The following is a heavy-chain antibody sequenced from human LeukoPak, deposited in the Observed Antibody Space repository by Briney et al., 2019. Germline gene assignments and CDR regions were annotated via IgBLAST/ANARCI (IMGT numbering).Heavy chain of an antibody. J-gene: IGHJ4*02. CDR2: IWYDGSHK. Sequence: GGSLRLSRAASGFTFDYYAIHWVRQAPGKGLEWVAYIWYDGSHKHYPDSVKGRFTIFRDNSKNTVYLQMNSLRAEDTAVYYCVRDAGYSGYDYSFDYWGQGTLVTVSS. CDR3: VRDAGYSGYDYSFDY. D-gene: IGHD5-12*01. CDR1: GFTFDYYA. V-gene: IGHV3-33*01.